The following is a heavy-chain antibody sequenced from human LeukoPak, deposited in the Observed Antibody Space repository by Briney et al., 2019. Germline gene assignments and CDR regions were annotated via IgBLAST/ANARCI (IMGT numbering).Heavy chain of an antibody. CDR1: GYSFTSYW. V-gene: IGHV5-51*01. J-gene: IGHJ4*02. Sequence: GESLKFSCKGSGYSFTSYWFGWVRQMPEKGLEWLGIIYPGDSDTRYSPSFQGQVTISADKSISTAYLQWSSLKASDTAMYYCARGVGATTGYFDYWGQGTLVTVSS. CDR3: ARGVGATTGYFDY. D-gene: IGHD1-26*01. CDR2: IYPGDSDT.